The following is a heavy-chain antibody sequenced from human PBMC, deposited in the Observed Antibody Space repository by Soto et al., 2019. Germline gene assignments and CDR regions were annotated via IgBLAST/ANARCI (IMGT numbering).Heavy chain of an antibody. J-gene: IGHJ6*02. CDR3: ARWESSSSSGEDYYYGMDV. CDR2: ISSSGSTI. V-gene: IGHV3-48*03. Sequence: PGGSLRLSCAASGFTFSSYEMNWVRQAPGKGPEWVSYISSSGSTIYYADSVKGRFTISRDNAKNSLYLQMNSLRAEDTAVYYCARWESSSSSGEDYYYGMDVWGQGTTVTVSS. CDR1: GFTFSSYE. D-gene: IGHD6-6*01.